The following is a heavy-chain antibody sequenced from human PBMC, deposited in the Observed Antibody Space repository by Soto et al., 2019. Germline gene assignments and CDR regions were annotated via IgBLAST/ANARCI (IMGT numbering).Heavy chain of an antibody. V-gene: IGHV3-23*01. J-gene: IGHJ6*02. CDR1: GFTSSNYS. CDR3: AGGAMVTPYDSGWEV. Sequence: EVRLLESGGGLVQPGGSLRLYCAGSGFTSSNYSMSWVRQAPGKGLEWVSTTSGSGHYIQYREPVKGRFTICRDNSKNTRYLQMNSLRDEDTAVDYCAGGAMVTPYDSGWEVWAHGTTVTVSS. D-gene: IGHD5-18*01. CDR2: TSGSGHYI.